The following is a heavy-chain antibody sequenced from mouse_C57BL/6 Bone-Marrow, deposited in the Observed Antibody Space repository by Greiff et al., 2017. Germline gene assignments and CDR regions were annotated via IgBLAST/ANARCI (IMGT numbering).Heavy chain of an antibody. CDR1: GYTFTDYE. V-gene: IGHV1-15*01. Sequence: VQLQQSGAELVRPGASVTLSCKASGYTFTDYEMHWVKQTPVHGLEWIGAIDPETGGTAYNQKFKGKAILTADKSSSTAYLELRSLTSEDSAVYYGTSSMGREDYFDYWGQGTTLTVSS. J-gene: IGHJ2*01. CDR3: TSSMGREDYFDY. D-gene: IGHD4-1*01. CDR2: IDPETGGT.